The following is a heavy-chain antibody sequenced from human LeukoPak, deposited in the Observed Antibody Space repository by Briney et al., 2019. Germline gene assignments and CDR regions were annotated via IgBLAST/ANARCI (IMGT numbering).Heavy chain of an antibody. Sequence: GASVKVSCKASGYTFTSYYMHWVRQAPGQGLEWMGIINPSGGSTSYAQKSQGRVTMTRDTSTSTVYMELSSLRSEDTAVYYCAKSSPHGSGSYYNAYNWFDPWGQGTLVTVSS. D-gene: IGHD3-10*01. V-gene: IGHV1-46*03. CDR1: GYTFTSYY. J-gene: IGHJ5*02. CDR3: AKSSPHGSGSYYNAYNWFDP. CDR2: INPSGGST.